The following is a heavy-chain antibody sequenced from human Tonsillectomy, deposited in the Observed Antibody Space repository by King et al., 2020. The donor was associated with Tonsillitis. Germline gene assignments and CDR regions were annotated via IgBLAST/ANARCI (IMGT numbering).Heavy chain of an antibody. CDR3: ARTWELPPGAFDI. CDR1: GYIFIDYY. V-gene: IGHV1-2*02. CDR2: INPNNGDT. D-gene: IGHD1-26*01. J-gene: IGHJ3*02. Sequence: VQLVQSGAEVKKPGASVKVSCKASGYIFIDYYMHWVRQAPGQGLEWMGWINPNNGDTKYAQKFQGRVTMTRDTSISTAYMELSWLRSDDTAVYYCARTWELPPGAFDIWGQGTLVTVSS.